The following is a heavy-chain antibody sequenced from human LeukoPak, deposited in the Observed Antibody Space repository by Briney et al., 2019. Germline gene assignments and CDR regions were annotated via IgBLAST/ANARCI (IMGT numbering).Heavy chain of an antibody. Sequence: TGGSLRLSCAASGFTFSAYGMNWVRQAPGKGLEWVANIKEDGSEKYYVDSVKGRFTISRDNAKNSLFLQMNSLRAEDTAVYYCARRYFDYWGQGTLVTVSS. V-gene: IGHV3-7*01. CDR3: ARRYFDY. J-gene: IGHJ4*02. CDR2: IKEDGSEK. CDR1: GFTFSAYG.